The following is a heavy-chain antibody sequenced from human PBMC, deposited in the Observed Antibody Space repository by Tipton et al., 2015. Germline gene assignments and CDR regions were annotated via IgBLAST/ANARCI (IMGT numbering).Heavy chain of an antibody. J-gene: IGHJ4*02. CDR3: ARGSSFDK. V-gene: IGHV4-38-2*01. Sequence: TLSLTCAVSGYSISSGHSWGWIRQPPGKGLEWIGSIYHSGSTYYNPSLKSRVSISVDTSKNQFSLKLRSVTAADTAVYYCARGSSFDKWGQGTLVPVSS. CDR1: GYSISSGHS. CDR2: IYHSGST.